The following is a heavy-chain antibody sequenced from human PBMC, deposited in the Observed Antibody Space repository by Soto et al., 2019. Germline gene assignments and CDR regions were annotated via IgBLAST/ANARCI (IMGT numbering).Heavy chain of an antibody. Sequence: GASVKVSCKASGYTFTGYYMHWVRQAPGQGLEWMGWINPNSGGTNYAQKFQGRVTMTRDTSISTAYMELSRLRSGDTAVYYCARVKGVGATWGLDYWGQGTLVTVSS. CDR1: GYTFTGYY. V-gene: IGHV1-2*02. J-gene: IGHJ4*02. D-gene: IGHD1-26*01. CDR2: INPNSGGT. CDR3: ARVKGVGATWGLDY.